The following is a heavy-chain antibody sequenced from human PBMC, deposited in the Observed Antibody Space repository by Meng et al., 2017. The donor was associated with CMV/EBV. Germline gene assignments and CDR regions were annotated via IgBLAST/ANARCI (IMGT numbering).Heavy chain of an antibody. D-gene: IGHD2-2*01. J-gene: IGHJ6*02. Sequence: SVTVSFKASLYSFINYGISWLGQAPGQGLEWLGWISAYSRNTNYAQKFQGRVTMTTDTSTSTAYMELRRLRSDDAAVYYCARDLVVLRAAARGYYVYAMDVWGQGTTVTVSS. CDR1: LYSFINYG. V-gene: IGHV1-18*01. CDR3: ARDLVVLRAAARGYYVYAMDV. CDR2: ISAYSRNT.